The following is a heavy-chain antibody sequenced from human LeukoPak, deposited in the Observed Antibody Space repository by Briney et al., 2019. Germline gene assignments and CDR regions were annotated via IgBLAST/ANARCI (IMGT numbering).Heavy chain of an antibody. Sequence: GSLRLSCAASGFTFSTYVMNWFRQAPGKGLEWVSTISVGAEYIFYADSVKGRFTISRDDSNNALYLQMHSLRAEDTALYYCASGPPFLKYFEYWGQGTLVTVSS. CDR3: ASGPPFLKYFEY. V-gene: IGHV3-23*01. CDR1: GFTFSTYV. J-gene: IGHJ4*02. CDR2: ISVGAEYI. D-gene: IGHD3-3*01.